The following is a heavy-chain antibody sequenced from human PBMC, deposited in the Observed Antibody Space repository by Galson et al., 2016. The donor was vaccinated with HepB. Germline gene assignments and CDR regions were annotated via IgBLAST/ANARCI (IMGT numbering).Heavy chain of an antibody. CDR2: RDSANKA. Sequence: SLRLSCAVSGFSVSQNYMTWVRQAPGKGREGLSGRDSANKAYYKHSVKSRFTNSRDNFRNTLHLQLNSLRAEDTAVYYCARAGSRVGFYLRFGFFDSWGQGTLVTVSS. CDR1: GFSVSQNY. D-gene: IGHD3-10*01. V-gene: IGHV3-53*01. J-gene: IGHJ4*02. CDR3: ARAGSRVGFYLRFGFFDS.